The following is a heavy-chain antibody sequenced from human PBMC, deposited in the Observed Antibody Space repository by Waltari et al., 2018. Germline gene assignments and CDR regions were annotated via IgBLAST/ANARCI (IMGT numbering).Heavy chain of an antibody. D-gene: IGHD6-13*01. Sequence: QVQLQESGPGLVKPSETLSLTCTVSGGSLSNYYWSWIRQPPGKGLEWIGYIYYSGSTNYNPSLRSRVTISVDTSKNQFSLKLSSVTAADTAVYYCARHPYTSKEYWGQGTLVTVSS. J-gene: IGHJ4*02. CDR1: GGSLSNYY. V-gene: IGHV4-59*01. CDR3: ARHPYTSKEY. CDR2: IYYSGST.